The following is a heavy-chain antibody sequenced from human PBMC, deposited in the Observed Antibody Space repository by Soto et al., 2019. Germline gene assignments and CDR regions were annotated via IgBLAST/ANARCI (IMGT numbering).Heavy chain of an antibody. V-gene: IGHV1-18*01. J-gene: IGHJ5*02. CDR1: GYTFTSYG. D-gene: IGHD3-10*01. Sequence: QVQLVQSGAEVKKPGASVKVSCKASGYTFTSYGISWVRQAPGQGLEWMGWISAYNGNTNYAQKLQGRVTMTTDTPTSTAYMELRSLRSDDTAVYYCARDPYYYGSGNWFDPWGQGTLVTVSS. CDR3: ARDPYYYGSGNWFDP. CDR2: ISAYNGNT.